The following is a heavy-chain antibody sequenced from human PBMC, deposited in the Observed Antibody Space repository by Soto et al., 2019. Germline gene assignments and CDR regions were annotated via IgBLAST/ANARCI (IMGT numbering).Heavy chain of an antibody. V-gene: IGHV1-18*01. J-gene: IGHJ6*02. D-gene: IGHD5-12*01. CDR1: GYNLTSYG. Sequence: QVQLMQSGAEVKKPGASVRVSCKASGYNLTSYGISWVRQAPGQGLEWMGWISPYNGNTNYAQKFQGRGTVTTDTTTSTAYMDLRSLRSDDTAVYYCAREWEYSGFDDDYYHYGMDVWGQGTTVTVSS. CDR3: AREWEYSGFDDDYYHYGMDV. CDR2: ISPYNGNT.